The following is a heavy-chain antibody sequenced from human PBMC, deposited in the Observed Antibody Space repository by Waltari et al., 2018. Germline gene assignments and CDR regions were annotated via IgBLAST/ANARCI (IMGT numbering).Heavy chain of an antibody. D-gene: IGHD2-15*01. CDR1: GLHFRSYS. CDR3: ARDFYCSDGRCTDY. Sequence: EVQLVESGGGLVKPGGSLSLSCVGSGLHFRSYSMNWDRQAPGKGLEWVSYISDGSDYSYYADSVKGRFTISRDNAKNSLYLQMNRLRTDDTAVYYCARDFYCSDGRCTDYWGQGTLVTVSS. CDR2: ISDGSDYS. V-gene: IGHV3-21*01. J-gene: IGHJ4*02.